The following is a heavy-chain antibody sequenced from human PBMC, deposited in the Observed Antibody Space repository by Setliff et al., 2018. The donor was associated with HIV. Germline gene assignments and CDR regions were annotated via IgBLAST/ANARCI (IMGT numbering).Heavy chain of an antibody. CDR3: ARGPPAEDYYYYMDV. CDR2: INHSGST. V-gene: IGHV4-34*01. CDR1: GGSFSGFY. Sequence: PSETLSLTCAVYGGSFSGFYWSWIRQPPGKGLEWIGEINHSGSTNYNPSLKSRVTISVDTSKRQFSLNLTSVTAADTAVYYCARGPPAEDYYYYMDVWDKGTTVTVSS. J-gene: IGHJ6*03.